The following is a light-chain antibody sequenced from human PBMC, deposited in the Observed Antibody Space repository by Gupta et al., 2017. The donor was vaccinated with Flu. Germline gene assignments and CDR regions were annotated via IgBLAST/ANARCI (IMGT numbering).Light chain of an antibody. CDR3: LQSYKSPRT. CDR1: QSISTY. CDR2: AAS. V-gene: IGKV1-39*01. J-gene: IGKJ1*01. Sequence: DIQMTQSPSSLSASVGDTVTISCRASQSISTYLNWFQQKPGKAPKLLIYAASSLQSGVPSRFSGSGTETDFTLTISSLQREVFATYFCLQSYKSPRTFGQGTKVEIK.